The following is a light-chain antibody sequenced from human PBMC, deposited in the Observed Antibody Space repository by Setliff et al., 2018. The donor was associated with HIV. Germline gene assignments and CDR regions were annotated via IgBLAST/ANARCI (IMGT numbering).Light chain of an antibody. J-gene: IGLJ1*01. V-gene: IGLV2-14*01. Sequence: QSALAQPASVSGSPGQSITISCTGTSSDVGGYKYVYWYQQHPGKAPKLMIYEVYNRPSGFSDRFSGSKSGNTASLTISGLRAEDEADYYCSSYTISNSFVFGTGTKVT. CDR2: EVY. CDR1: SSDVGGYKY. CDR3: SSYTISNSFV.